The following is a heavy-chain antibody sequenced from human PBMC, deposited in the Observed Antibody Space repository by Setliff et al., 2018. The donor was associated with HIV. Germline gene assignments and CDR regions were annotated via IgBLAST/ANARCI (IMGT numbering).Heavy chain of an antibody. V-gene: IGHV4-61*01. J-gene: IGHJ6*02. CDR2: IHYSGSS. CDR3: ARETITMVRGATHQETEYYYYYGMDV. D-gene: IGHD3-10*01. CDR1: GGSISSGSYY. Sequence: PSETLSLTCTVSGGSISSGSYYWSWIRQPPEKRLELIGFIHYSGSSDYNPSLKSRLTVSVDSSGNQFSLTLTSVTAADTAVYYCARETITMVRGATHQETEYYYYYGMDVWGQGTTVTVSS.